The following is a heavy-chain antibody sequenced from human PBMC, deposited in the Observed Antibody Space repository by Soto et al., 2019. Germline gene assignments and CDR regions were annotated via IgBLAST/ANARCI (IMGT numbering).Heavy chain of an antibody. CDR2: ISYDGSNK. V-gene: IGHV3-30*18. Sequence: QVQLVESGGGVVQPGRSLRLSCAASGFTFSSYGMHWVRQAPGKGLEGVAVISYDGSNKYYADSVKGRFTISRDNSKNTLYLQMNSLRAEDTAVYYCAKDTGYSGSYYWGQGTLVTVSS. CDR1: GFTFSSYG. J-gene: IGHJ4*02. CDR3: AKDTGYSGSYY. D-gene: IGHD1-26*01.